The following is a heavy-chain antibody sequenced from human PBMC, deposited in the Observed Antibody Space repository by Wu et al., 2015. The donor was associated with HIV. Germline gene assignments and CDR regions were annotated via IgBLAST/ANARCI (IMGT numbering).Heavy chain of an antibody. CDR2: IATHNGNT. CDR1: GYSFSDYG. Sequence: AQLVQSGAEVKKPGASVKVSCKASGYSFSDYGISWVRQAPGXGLEWMGWIATHNGNTNSAQKVQGRVTLTAETSTSTAFMELRSLRSDDTAVYYCAVSYYDARGYSPLYYFDYWGQGTLVTV. CDR3: AVSYYDARGYSPLYYFDY. J-gene: IGHJ4*02. D-gene: IGHD3-22*01. V-gene: IGHV1-18*01.